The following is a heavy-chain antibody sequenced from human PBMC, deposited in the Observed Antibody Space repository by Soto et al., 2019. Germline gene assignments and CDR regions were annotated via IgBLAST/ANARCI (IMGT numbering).Heavy chain of an antibody. V-gene: IGHV3-64D*06. J-gene: IGHJ4*02. CDR1: VFTFSNYA. D-gene: IGHD2-2*01. Sequence: GPSLRLSCSACVFTFSNYAIHWARQAPGKGLEYVAAITNSGGSTFYADSVKGRSTISRDNSKSTVFLQMSSLRPEDTAIYYCVKDRGPYHLNFEFWARGTLVTVSS. CDR2: ITNSGGST. CDR3: VKDRGPYHLNFEF.